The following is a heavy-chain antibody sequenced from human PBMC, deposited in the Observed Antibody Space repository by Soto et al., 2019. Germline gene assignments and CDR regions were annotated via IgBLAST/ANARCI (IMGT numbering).Heavy chain of an antibody. CDR1: GFTFSDYG. D-gene: IGHD6-19*01. V-gene: IGHV3-30*18. CDR2: ISNDAYSK. Sequence: GGSLRLSCAASGFTFSDYGIHWVRRAPGKGLEWVAVISNDAYSKYYADSVKARFTISRDNSKNTLYLQMNSLRAEDTAVYHCAKGDSSGWYTVDYWGQGTLVTVSS. CDR3: AKGDSSGWYTVDY. J-gene: IGHJ4*02.